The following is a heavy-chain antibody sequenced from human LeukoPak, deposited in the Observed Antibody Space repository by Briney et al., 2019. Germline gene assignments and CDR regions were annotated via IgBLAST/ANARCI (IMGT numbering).Heavy chain of an antibody. D-gene: IGHD3-10*01. CDR1: GYSFTSYW. CDR3: ARHKTNKPPKLLWFGDRWGTYYYYMDV. V-gene: IGHV5-51*01. CDR2: IYPADSDA. Sequence: GESLKISCKGSGYSFTSYWIGWVRQMPGKGLEWMGIIYPADSDARYSPSFQGQVTISADKSISTAYLQWSSLKASDTAMYYCARHKTNKPPKLLWFGDRWGTYYYYMDVWGKGTTVTISS. J-gene: IGHJ6*03.